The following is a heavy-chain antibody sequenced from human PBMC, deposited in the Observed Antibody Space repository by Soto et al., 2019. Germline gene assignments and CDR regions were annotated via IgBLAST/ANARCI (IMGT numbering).Heavy chain of an antibody. CDR1: GGSFSGYY. D-gene: IGHD3-10*01. V-gene: IGHV4-34*01. CDR2: INHSGST. Sequence: SETLSLTCAVYGGSFSGYYWSWIRQPPGKGLEWIGEINHSGSTNYNPSHKGRVTISVDTSKKQFSLKLSSVTDADTAVYYCTRSGRGSGIRLQGANTHGGYYMDVWGKGTTVTVSS. J-gene: IGHJ6*03. CDR3: TRSGRGSGIRLQGANTHGGYYMDV.